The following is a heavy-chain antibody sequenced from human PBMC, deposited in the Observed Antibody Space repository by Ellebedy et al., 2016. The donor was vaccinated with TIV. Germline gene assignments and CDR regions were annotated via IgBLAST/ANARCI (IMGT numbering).Heavy chain of an antibody. Sequence: GESLKISCAASGFTFSNYWMTWVRQAPGKGLEWVANIKQDGSEKYYVDSVKGRFSISRDNAKNSMYLQMNSLRDEDTAVYYCARDSTDYWGGPNEPFDYWGQGTLVTVSS. CDR3: ARDSTDYWGGPNEPFDY. V-gene: IGHV3-7*01. D-gene: IGHD2-21*01. J-gene: IGHJ4*02. CDR2: IKQDGSEK. CDR1: GFTFSNYW.